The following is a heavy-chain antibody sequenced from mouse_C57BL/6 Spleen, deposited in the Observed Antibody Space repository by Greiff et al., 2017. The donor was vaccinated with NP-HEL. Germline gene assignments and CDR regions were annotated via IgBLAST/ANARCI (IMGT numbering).Heavy chain of an antibody. J-gene: IGHJ4*01. CDR2: IDPSDSYT. D-gene: IGHD1-1*01. V-gene: IGHV1-59*01. CDR3: ARSTTVEDAMGY. CDR1: GYTFTSYW. Sequence: QVQLQQPGAELVRPGTSVKLSCKASGYTFTSYWMHWVKQRPGQGLEWIGVIDPSDSYTNYNQQFKGKATLTVDTSSSTAYMQLSSLTSEDSAVYYCARSTTVEDAMGYWGQGTSVTVSS.